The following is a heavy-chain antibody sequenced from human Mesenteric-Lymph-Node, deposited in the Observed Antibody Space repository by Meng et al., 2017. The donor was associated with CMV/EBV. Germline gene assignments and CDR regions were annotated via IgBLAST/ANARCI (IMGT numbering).Heavy chain of an antibody. Sequence: CAAGGFTFGSYAMGWVRQAPGKGLGWVSAMSGSGGSTYYADSVKGRFTISRDNSKNTLYLQMNSLRAEDTAVYYCAKVVLGGWYFDLWGRGTLVTVSS. CDR3: AKVVLGGWYFDL. CDR2: MSGSGGST. CDR1: GFTFGSYA. D-gene: IGHD4/OR15-4a*01. J-gene: IGHJ2*01. V-gene: IGHV3-23*01.